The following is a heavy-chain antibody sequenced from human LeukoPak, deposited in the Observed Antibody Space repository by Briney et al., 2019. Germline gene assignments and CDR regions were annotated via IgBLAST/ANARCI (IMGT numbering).Heavy chain of an antibody. Sequence: ASVKVSCKASGYSFTGHFIHWLRQAPGQGLEYVGWINPNSGATNSAQKFQGRVIMTGDTSSGTVYMALTALRPDDTATYFCATAKYTGYDLPYDWGQGTLVAVSS. CDR2: INPNSGAT. CDR3: ATAKYTGYDLPYD. V-gene: IGHV1-2*02. J-gene: IGHJ1*01. D-gene: IGHD5-12*01. CDR1: GYSFTGHF.